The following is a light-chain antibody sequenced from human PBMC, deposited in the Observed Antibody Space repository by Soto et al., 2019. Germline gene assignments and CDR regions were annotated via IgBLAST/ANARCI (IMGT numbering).Light chain of an antibody. CDR2: DTS. J-gene: IGKJ1*01. CDR3: QQRRNWPRT. V-gene: IGKV3-11*01. CDR1: QNVNNY. Sequence: EIVLTQSPATLSLSPGERATLSCRASQNVNNYLAWYQQKPGQAPSLLIYDTSNRATGTPARFSGSGSGTDFTLTISSLEPEDFAVYYCQQRRNWPRTFGQGTKVDIK.